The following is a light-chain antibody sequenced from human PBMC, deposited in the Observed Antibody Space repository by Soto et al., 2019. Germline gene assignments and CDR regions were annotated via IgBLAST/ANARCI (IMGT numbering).Light chain of an antibody. V-gene: IGKV3-11*01. CDR2: DAS. Sequence: EIVLTQSPATLSLSPLERATLSCIASQSVSSYLAWYQQKPGQAPRLLIYDASNRATGIPARFSGSGSGTDFTLTISSLEPEDFAVYYCQQRRNWITFGQGTRLE. CDR3: QQRRNWIT. CDR1: QSVSSY. J-gene: IGKJ5*01.